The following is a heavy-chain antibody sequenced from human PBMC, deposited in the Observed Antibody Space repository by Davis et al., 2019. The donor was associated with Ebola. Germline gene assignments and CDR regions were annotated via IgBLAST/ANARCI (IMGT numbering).Heavy chain of an antibody. CDR1: GGSFSGYY. V-gene: IGHV4-34*01. CDR3: ARARGIVVVHHYYYMDV. J-gene: IGHJ6*03. D-gene: IGHD2-2*01. CDR2: INHSGST. Sequence: PSETLSLTCAVYGGSFSGYYWSWIRQPPGKGLEWIGEINHSGSTNYNPSLKSRVTISVDTSKNQFSLKLSSVTAADTAVYYCARARGIVVVHHYYYMDVWGKGTTVTVSS.